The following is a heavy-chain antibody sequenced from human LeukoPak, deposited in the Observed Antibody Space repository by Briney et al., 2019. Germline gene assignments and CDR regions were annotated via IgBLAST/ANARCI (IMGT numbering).Heavy chain of an antibody. CDR3: ARGPYSYDSSGAFDI. V-gene: IGHV4-61*02. D-gene: IGHD3-22*01. CDR2: ISSSGST. Sequence: SETLSLTCTVSGDSISSGDYYWSWLRQPAGKGLEWIGRISSSGSTNYNPSLKSRVTISVDTSKNEFSLKLSSVTAADTAVYFCARGPYSYDSSGAFDIWGQGTMVTVSS. J-gene: IGHJ3*02. CDR1: GDSISSGDYY.